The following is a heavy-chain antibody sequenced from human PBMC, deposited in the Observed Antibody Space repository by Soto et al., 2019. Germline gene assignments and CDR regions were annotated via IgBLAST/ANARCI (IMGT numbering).Heavy chain of an antibody. D-gene: IGHD5-12*01. CDR2: ISYDGSNK. CDR1: GFTFSSYG. V-gene: IGHV3-30*18. J-gene: IGHJ4*02. CDR3: AKRYSGYDFDY. Sequence: VGSLRLSCAASGFTFSSYGMHWVRQAPGKGLEWVAVISYDGSNKYYADSVKGRFTISRDNSKNTLYLQMNSLRAEDTAVYYCAKRYSGYDFDYWGQGTLVTVSS.